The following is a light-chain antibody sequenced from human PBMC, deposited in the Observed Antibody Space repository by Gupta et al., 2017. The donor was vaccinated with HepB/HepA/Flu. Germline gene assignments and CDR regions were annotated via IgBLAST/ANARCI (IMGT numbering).Light chain of an antibody. J-gene: IGKJ4*01. V-gene: IGKV1-39*01. Sequence: DIQMTHSPSSLSASVGDRATITCRASQSISSYLNWYQQKPGRAPKLLIYAASSLQSGVPSRFSGSGYETDFTLTISSRQPEDFAAYYCQQTDSTLSLTFGGGSKVEIK. CDR3: QQTDSTLSLT. CDR2: AAS. CDR1: QSISSY.